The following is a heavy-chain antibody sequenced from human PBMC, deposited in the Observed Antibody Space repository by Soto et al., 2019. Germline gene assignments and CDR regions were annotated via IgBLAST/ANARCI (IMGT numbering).Heavy chain of an antibody. Sequence: GASVKVSCKASGYTFTSYDINWVRQAPGQGLEWMGWISAYNGNTNFAQKLQGRVTMTTDTSTSTAYMELRSLRSDDTAVYYCARPEPGYSGYTPVDYWGQGTLVTVSS. CDR1: GYTFTSYD. D-gene: IGHD5-12*01. CDR2: ISAYNGNT. J-gene: IGHJ4*02. V-gene: IGHV1-18*01. CDR3: ARPEPGYSGYTPVDY.